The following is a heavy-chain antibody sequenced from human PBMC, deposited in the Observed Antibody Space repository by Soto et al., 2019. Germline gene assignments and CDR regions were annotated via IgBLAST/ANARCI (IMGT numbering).Heavy chain of an antibody. CDR3: ARDLGSHLSTLVYYYYGMDV. V-gene: IGHV3-30-3*01. CDR2: ISYDGSNK. D-gene: IGHD6-13*01. CDR1: GFTFSSYA. J-gene: IGHJ6*02. Sequence: PGGSLRLSCAASGFTFSSYAMHWVRQAPGKGLEWVAVISYDGSNKYYADSVKGRFTISRDNSKNTLYLQMNSLRAEDTAVYYCARDLGSHLSTLVYYYYGMDVWGQGTTVTVSS.